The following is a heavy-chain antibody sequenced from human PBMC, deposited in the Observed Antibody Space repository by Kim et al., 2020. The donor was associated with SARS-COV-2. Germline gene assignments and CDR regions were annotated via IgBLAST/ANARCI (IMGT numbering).Heavy chain of an antibody. D-gene: IGHD3-22*01. J-gene: IGHJ6*02. V-gene: IGHV3-11*06. CDR3: ARESDSSGYYYYYYGMDV. Sequence: KGRFTISRDNAKNSLYLQMNSLRAEDTAVYYCARESDSSGYYYYYYGMDVWGQGTTVTVSS.